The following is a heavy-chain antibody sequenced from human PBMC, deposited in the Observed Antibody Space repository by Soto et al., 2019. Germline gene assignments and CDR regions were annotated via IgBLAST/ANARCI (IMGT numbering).Heavy chain of an antibody. CDR1: AGTFSSDA. D-gene: IGHD6-19*01. V-gene: IGHV1-69*13. Sequence: XSLKLSCKASAGTFSSDAFSWVRQTPGQGLEWMGGLIPILGTTHYAQKFQGRVTITADESTNTAYMELSSLRSADTAVYYCARASGYVSGWYHDYWGQGTRVTVS. CDR3: ARASGYVSGWYHDY. CDR2: LIPILGTT. J-gene: IGHJ4*02.